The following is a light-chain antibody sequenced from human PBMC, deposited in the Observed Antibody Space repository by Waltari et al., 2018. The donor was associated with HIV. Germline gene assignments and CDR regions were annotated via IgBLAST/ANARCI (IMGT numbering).Light chain of an antibody. J-gene: IGLJ2*01. CDR3: GTWDTSLSAGL. CDR1: TSNIGRTY. Sequence: QSVLTHPPSVSAAPGPRVTIYCSGSTSNIGRTYVSWYQQFPGTAPKLLISDPNHRSTEIPDRFSGSKSGTSATLAITGLQTEDEADYYCGTWDTSLSAGLFGGGTKVTVL. V-gene: IGLV1-51*01. CDR2: DPN.